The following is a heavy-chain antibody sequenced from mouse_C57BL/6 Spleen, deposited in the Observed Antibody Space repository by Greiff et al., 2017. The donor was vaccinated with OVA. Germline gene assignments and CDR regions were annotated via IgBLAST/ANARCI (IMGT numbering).Heavy chain of an antibody. D-gene: IGHD4-1*01. CDR3: ARRGGTGFDY. CDR1: GYTFTNYW. Sequence: QVQLQQSGAELVRPGTSVKMSCKASGYTFTNYWIGWAKQRPGHGLEWIGDIYPGGGYTNYNEKFKGKATLPADKSSSTAYMQFSSLTSEDSAIYYCARRGGTGFDYWGQGTTLTVSS. CDR2: IYPGGGYT. V-gene: IGHV1-63*01. J-gene: IGHJ2*01.